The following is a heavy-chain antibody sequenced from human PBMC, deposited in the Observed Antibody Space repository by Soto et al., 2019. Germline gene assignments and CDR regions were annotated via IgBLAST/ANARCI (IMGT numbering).Heavy chain of an antibody. J-gene: IGHJ4*02. CDR3: ARAFGSTMPSGY. CDR1: GGSVSSGSYY. V-gene: IGHV4-61*01. D-gene: IGHD2-2*01. CDR2: IYYSGST. Sequence: QVQLQESGPGLVKPSETLSLTCTVSGGSVSSGSYYWSWIRQPPGKGLEWIGYIYYSGSTNYNPSLKCLVTISVDTSKNQFSLKLSSVTAADTAVYYCARAFGSTMPSGYWGQGTLVSVSS.